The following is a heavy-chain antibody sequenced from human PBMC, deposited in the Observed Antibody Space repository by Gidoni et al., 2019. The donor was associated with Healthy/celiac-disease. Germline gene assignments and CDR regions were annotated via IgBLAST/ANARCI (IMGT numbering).Heavy chain of an antibody. V-gene: IGHV4-39*01. J-gene: IGHJ5*02. CDR3: ARHGDPATVTIYNWFDP. D-gene: IGHD4-17*01. Sequence: YNPSLKSRVTISVDTSKNQFSLKLSSVTAADTAVYYCARHGDPATVTIYNWFDPWGQGTLVTVSS.